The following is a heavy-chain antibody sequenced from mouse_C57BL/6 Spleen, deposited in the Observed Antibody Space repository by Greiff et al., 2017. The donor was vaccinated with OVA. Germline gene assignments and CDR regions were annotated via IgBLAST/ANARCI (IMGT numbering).Heavy chain of an antibody. CDR2: IDPETGGT. Sequence: VQLQESGAELVRPGASVTLSCKASGYTFTDYEMHWVKQTPVHGLEWIGAIDPETGGTAYNQKFKGKAILTADKSSSTAYMELRSLTSEDSAVYYCTRSGGYYDYYAMDYWGQGTSVTVSS. CDR3: TRSGGYYDYYAMDY. D-gene: IGHD2-3*01. J-gene: IGHJ4*01. V-gene: IGHV1-15*01. CDR1: GYTFTDYE.